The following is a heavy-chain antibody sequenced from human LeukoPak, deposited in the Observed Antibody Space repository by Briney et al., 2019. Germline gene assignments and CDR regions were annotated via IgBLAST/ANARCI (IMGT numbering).Heavy chain of an antibody. V-gene: IGHV3-23*01. CDR2: ISGSGGST. D-gene: IGHD2-15*01. Sequence: GGSLRLSCAASGFTFSSYWMNWVRQAPGKGLEWVSAISGSGGSTYYADSVKGRFTISRDNSKNTLYLQMSSLRAEDTAVYYCAGRYCSGGSCYWADYWGQGTLVTVSS. J-gene: IGHJ4*02. CDR1: GFTFSSYW. CDR3: AGRYCSGGSCYWADY.